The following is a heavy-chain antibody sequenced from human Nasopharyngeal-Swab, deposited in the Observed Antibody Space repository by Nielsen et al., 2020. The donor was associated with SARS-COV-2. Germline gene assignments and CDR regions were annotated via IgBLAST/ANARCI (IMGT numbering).Heavy chain of an antibody. Sequence: GESLKISCAASGFSISGYWMHWVRQAPGKGLVWVSRISSDGGANYADSATGRFTISRDNAKNTVYLQMNSLRDEDTAVYYCLRGMAGYGWFDPWGQGILVNVSS. D-gene: IGHD2-2*03. CDR3: LRGMAGYGWFDP. CDR2: ISSDGGA. J-gene: IGHJ5*02. CDR1: GFSISGYW. V-gene: IGHV3-74*01.